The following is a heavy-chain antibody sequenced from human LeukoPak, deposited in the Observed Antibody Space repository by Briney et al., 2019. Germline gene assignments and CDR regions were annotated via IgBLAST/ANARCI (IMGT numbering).Heavy chain of an antibody. J-gene: IGHJ4*02. CDR1: GFTFSSYW. D-gene: IGHD5-12*01. V-gene: IGHV3-7*01. CDR2: IKQDGSEK. CDR3: GRPISSGSVDY. Sequence: RTGGSLRLSCAASGFTFSSYWMSWVRQAPGKGLEWVANIKQDGSEKYYVDSVKGRFTISRDNAKNTLYLQMNSLRAEDTAVYYCGRPISSGSVDYWGQGTLVTVSS.